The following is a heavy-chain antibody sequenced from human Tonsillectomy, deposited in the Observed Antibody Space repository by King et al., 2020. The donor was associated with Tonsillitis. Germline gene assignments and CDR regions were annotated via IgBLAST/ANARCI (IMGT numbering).Heavy chain of an antibody. J-gene: IGHJ4*02. CDR3: VRVEAAGNSYFFDY. Sequence: VQLVESGGGVVQPGRSLRLSCAASGFTFSNYSMHWVXXAPGKGXXWVXXXXXXXXXXXXXDXVKXRFTISRDXXKDTLSLQXXSLRADDTAVYHCVRVEAAGNSYFFDYWGQGTLVTVSS. CDR1: GFTFSNYS. CDR2: XXXXXXXX. V-gene: IGHV3-30*04. D-gene: IGHD1-1*01.